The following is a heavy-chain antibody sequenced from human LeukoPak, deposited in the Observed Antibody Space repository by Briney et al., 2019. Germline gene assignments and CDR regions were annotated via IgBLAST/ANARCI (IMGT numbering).Heavy chain of an antibody. Sequence: GGSLRLSCAASGFTFSSHNMNWVRQAPGKGLEWVSFISSSSSYIYYADSVKGRFTISRDNAKNSLYLQMNSLRAGDTGVYYCGSSRSAEYFQHWGQGTLVTVSS. D-gene: IGHD6-13*01. V-gene: IGHV3-21*01. CDR3: GSSRSAEYFQH. CDR1: GFTFSSHN. J-gene: IGHJ1*01. CDR2: ISSSSSYI.